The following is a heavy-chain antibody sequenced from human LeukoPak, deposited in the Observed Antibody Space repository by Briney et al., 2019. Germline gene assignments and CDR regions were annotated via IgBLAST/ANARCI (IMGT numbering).Heavy chain of an antibody. CDR1: GFTFRSYA. J-gene: IGHJ4*02. CDR2: ISYDGSNK. CDR3: ARNDVATYYFDY. D-gene: IGHD5-12*01. Sequence: PGRSLRLSCAASGFTFRSYAMHWVRQAPGKGLEWVAVISYDGSNKYHADSVKGRFTISRDNSKNTLYLQMNSLRAEDTAVYYCARNDVATYYFDYWGQGTLVTVSS. V-gene: IGHV3-30-3*01.